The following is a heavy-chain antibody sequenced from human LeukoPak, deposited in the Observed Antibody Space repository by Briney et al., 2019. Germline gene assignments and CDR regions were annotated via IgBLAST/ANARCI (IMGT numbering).Heavy chain of an antibody. CDR3: AKETVAAPPIDY. V-gene: IGHV3-23*01. CDR1: GFTFNSDA. D-gene: IGHD6-19*01. J-gene: IGHJ4*02. CDR2: ISGSAYST. Sequence: GGSLRLSCAASGFTFNSDAMSWVRQAPGKGLEWVSAISGSAYSTYYADSVKGRFTISRDNSKNTLYLQMNSLRAEDTAVYYCAKETVAAPPIDYWGQGTLVTVSS.